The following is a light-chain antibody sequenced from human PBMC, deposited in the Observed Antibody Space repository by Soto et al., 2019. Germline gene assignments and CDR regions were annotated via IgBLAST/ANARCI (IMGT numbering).Light chain of an antibody. J-gene: IGKJ1*01. CDR1: QSISSW. CDR3: QQYNSYPET. CDR2: KAS. V-gene: IGKV1-5*03. Sequence: DIQMTQSPSTLSASVGDRVTITCRASQSISSWLAWYQQKPGKAPKLLIYKASSLESGVQSRFSGSGSGTEFTLTISSLQPDDLATYYCQQYNSYPETFGQGTKVEIK.